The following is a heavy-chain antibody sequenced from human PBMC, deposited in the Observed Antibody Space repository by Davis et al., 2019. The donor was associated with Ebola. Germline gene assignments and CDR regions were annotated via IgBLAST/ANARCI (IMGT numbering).Heavy chain of an antibody. CDR3: ARPWYSGTYYDAYDI. CDR1: GGSIGSSNW. Sequence: GSLRLSCAVSGGSIGSSNWWSWVRQAPGKGLEWIGEFYHAGYFNYNPSLKSRVTISVDTSRNQFSLKLSSATAADTAVYYCARPWYSGTYYDAYDIWGQGTMVAVSS. CDR2: FYHAGYF. J-gene: IGHJ3*02. V-gene: IGHV4-4*02. D-gene: IGHD1-26*01.